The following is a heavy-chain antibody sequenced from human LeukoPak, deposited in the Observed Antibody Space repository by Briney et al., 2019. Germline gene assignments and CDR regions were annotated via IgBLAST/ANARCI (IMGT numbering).Heavy chain of an antibody. J-gene: IGHJ4*02. CDR1: GFTFSSYA. V-gene: IGHV3-30*04. D-gene: IGHD6-19*01. Sequence: GGSLRLSCAASGFTFSSYAMHWVRQAPGKGLEWVAVISYDGSNKYYADSVKGRFTISRDNSKNTLYLQMNSLRAEDTAVYYCARVIWYSSGWFETPPDLDYWGQGTLVTVSS. CDR2: ISYDGSNK. CDR3: ARVIWYSSGWFETPPDLDY.